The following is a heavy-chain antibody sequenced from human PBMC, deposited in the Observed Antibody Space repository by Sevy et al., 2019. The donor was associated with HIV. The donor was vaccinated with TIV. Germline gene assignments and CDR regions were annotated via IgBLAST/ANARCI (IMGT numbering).Heavy chain of an antibody. CDR1: GYTFTGYY. Sequence: ASVKVSCKASGYTFTGYYMQWVRQAPGQGLEWMGWINPNSGGTNYAQKFQGRVTMTRDTSISTAYMELSRLRSDDTAVYYCAGAFGGVIAYYYYYGMDVWGQGTTVTVSS. D-gene: IGHD3-16*02. CDR2: INPNSGGT. J-gene: IGHJ6*02. CDR3: AGAFGGVIAYYYYYGMDV. V-gene: IGHV1-2*02.